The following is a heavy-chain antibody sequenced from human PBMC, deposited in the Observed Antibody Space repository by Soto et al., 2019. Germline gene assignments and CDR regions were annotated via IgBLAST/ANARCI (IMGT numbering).Heavy chain of an antibody. CDR3: ARATSQSNLGIAAAGYWYFDL. Sequence: QVQLVQFGAEVKKPGSSVKVSCKASGGTFSSYAISWVRQAPGQGLEWMGGIIPIFATANYAQKFQGRVMIIADESTSTAYMELSSLRSEDTAVYFCARATSQSNLGIAAAGYWYFDLWGRGTLVTVSS. CDR2: IIPIFATA. J-gene: IGHJ2*01. CDR1: GGTFSSYA. V-gene: IGHV1-69*01. D-gene: IGHD6-13*01.